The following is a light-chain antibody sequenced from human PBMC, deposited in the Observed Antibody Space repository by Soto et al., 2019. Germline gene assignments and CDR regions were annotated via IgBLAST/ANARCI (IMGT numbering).Light chain of an antibody. J-gene: IGLJ2*01. CDR3: SSYAGSDNVV. CDR1: SSDVGGYNY. Sequence: QSALTQPPSASGSPGQSVTISCTGTSSDVGGYNYVSWYQQHPGKAPQLMIYEVTKRPSGVPDRFSGSKSGNTASLTVSGLQAEDEADYYCSSYAGSDNVVFGGGTKLT. V-gene: IGLV2-8*01. CDR2: EVT.